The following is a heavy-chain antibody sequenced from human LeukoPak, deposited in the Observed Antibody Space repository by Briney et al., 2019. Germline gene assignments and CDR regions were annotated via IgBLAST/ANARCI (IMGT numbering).Heavy chain of an antibody. CDR3: ARDSARHYYDSSGYYDY. V-gene: IGHV1-2*02. CDR1: GYTFTGYY. D-gene: IGHD3-22*01. J-gene: IGHJ4*02. Sequence: ASVKVSSKASGYTFTGYYMHWVRQAPGQGLEWMGWINPNSGGTNYAQKLQGRVTMTRDTFISTAYMELSRLRSGDTAVYYCARDSARHYYDSSGYYDYWGQGTLVTVSS. CDR2: INPNSGGT.